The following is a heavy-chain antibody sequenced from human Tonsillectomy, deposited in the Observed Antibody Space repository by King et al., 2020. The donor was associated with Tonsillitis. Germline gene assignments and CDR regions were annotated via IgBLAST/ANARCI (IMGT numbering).Heavy chain of an antibody. D-gene: IGHD3-10*01. CDR2: ISYDGSNK. Sequence: QVQLVESGGGVVQPGRSLRLSCAASGFTFSSYGMHWVRQAPGKGLEWVAVISYDGSNKYYADSVKGRFTISRDNSKNTLYLQMNSLRAEGTAVYYCAKDPGDYYGMDVWGQGTTVTVSS. CDR3: AKDPGDYYGMDV. CDR1: GFTFSSYG. V-gene: IGHV3-30*18. J-gene: IGHJ6*02.